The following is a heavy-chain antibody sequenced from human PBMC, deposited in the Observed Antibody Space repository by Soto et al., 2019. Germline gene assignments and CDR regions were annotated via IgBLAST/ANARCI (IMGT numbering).Heavy chain of an antibody. CDR1: GYSFTSYW. CDR3: ARSVVVPAAAPAFDI. D-gene: IGHD2-2*01. CDR2: IYPGDSDT. Sequence: GKSLKLSCRGSGYSFTSYWIGWVLQMPGKGLEWMGIIYPGDSDTRYSPSFQGQVTISADKSISTAYLQWSSLKASDTAMYYCARSVVVPAAAPAFDIWGQGTMVTVSS. V-gene: IGHV5-51*01. J-gene: IGHJ3*02.